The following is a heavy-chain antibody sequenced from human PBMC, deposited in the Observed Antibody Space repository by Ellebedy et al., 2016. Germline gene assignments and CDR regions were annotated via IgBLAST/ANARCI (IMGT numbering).Heavy chain of an antibody. CDR1: GFTFSSYG. Sequence: GGSLRLSXAASGFTFSSYGMHWVRQAPGKGLEWVAVISYDGSNKYYADSVKGRFTISRDNSKNTLYLQMNSLRAEDTAVYYCARRAYGGDPWGQGTLVTVSS. D-gene: IGHD2-21*01. V-gene: IGHV3-30*03. CDR3: ARRAYGGDP. J-gene: IGHJ5*02. CDR2: ISYDGSNK.